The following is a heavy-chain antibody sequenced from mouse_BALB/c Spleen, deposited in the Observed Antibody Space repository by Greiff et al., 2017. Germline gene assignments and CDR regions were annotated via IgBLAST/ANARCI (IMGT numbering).Heavy chain of an antibody. CDR2: ISKGGGST. Sequence: EVMLVESGGGLVQPGGSLKLSCAVSGFTFSSYTMSWVRQTPEKRLEWVAYISKGGGSTYYPDTVKGRFTISSDNAKNTLYLQMSSLKSEDTAMYYCASDVTARAKGAMDYWGQGTSVTVSS. CDR1: GFTFSSYT. D-gene: IGHD3-1*01. V-gene: IGHV5-12-2*01. CDR3: ASDVTARAKGAMDY. J-gene: IGHJ4*01.